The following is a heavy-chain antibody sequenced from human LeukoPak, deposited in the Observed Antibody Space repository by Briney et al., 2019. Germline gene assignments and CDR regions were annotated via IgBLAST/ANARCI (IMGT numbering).Heavy chain of an antibody. Sequence: SETLSLTCTVSGGSISSSSYYWAWIRQPPGKGLEWIGSIYYSGSTYYNPSLKSRVTISVDTSKNQFSLKLSSVTAADTAVYYCASLRERSYYARGFDYWGQGTLVTVSS. J-gene: IGHJ4*02. CDR1: GGSISSSSYY. CDR2: IYYSGST. V-gene: IGHV4-39*01. CDR3: ASLRERSYYARGFDY. D-gene: IGHD1-26*01.